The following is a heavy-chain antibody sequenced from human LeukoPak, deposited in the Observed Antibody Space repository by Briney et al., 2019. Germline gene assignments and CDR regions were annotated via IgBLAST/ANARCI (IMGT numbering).Heavy chain of an antibody. Sequence: GESLKISCKGSGYSFTSYWIGWVRQMPGKGLEWMGIIYPGDSDTRSSPSFQGQVTISADKSISTAYLQWSSLKASDTAMYYCARHNKALVYPTFGLTSDYWGQGTLVTVSS. CDR1: GYSFTSYW. CDR3: ARHNKALVYPTFGLTSDY. J-gene: IGHJ4*02. D-gene: IGHD1/OR15-1a*01. V-gene: IGHV5-51*01. CDR2: IYPGDSDT.